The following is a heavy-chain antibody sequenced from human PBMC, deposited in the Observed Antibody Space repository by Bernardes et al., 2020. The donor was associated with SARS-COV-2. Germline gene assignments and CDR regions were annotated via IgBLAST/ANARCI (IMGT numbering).Heavy chain of an antibody. CDR3: ARDFNDANGYYFSAFDF. D-gene: IGHD3-22*01. V-gene: IGHV4-61*02. CDR1: GASISSGSYH. Sequence: SETLSLTCTVSGASISSGSYHWSWIRQAAGQGLEWIGRIYPTGSTNYNPSLKSRVTILLDTSKNQFSLKLNSVTAADTAVYYCARDFNDANGYYFSAFDFWGPGTLVTVSS. J-gene: IGHJ4*02. CDR2: IYPTGST.